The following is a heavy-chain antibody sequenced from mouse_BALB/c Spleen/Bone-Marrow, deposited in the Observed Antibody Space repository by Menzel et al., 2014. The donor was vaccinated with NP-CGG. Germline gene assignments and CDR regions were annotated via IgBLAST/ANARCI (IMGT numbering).Heavy chain of an antibody. CDR3: ARLGDGYYDALDY. J-gene: IGHJ4*01. D-gene: IGHD2-3*01. V-gene: IGHV1S135*01. CDR2: IDLYYGGS. CDR1: GYAFTNYN. Sequence: VQLKQSGPELVKPGASVKVSCKASGYAFTNYNVYWVKQSHGKSLEWIGYIDLYYGGSSYNQKFKGKATLTVDKSSSTAYMHLNSLTSEDSAVYYCARLGDGYYDALDYWGQGTSVTVSS.